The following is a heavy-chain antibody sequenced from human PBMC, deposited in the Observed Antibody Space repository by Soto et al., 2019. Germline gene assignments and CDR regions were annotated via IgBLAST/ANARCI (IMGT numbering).Heavy chain of an antibody. D-gene: IGHD3-10*01. CDR1: GFSFSDYT. J-gene: IGHJ4*02. CDR2: ISRGSDYI. Sequence: EVHLVESGGGLVKPGGSLRLTCAGSGFSFSDYTMNWVRQAPGKGLEWVSSISRGSDYIFYADTVKGRFTISRDNARNSLYLQMSSLRAEDTGVYSCARIYGSGVVDFWGQGSLITVSS. V-gene: IGHV3-21*04. CDR3: ARIYGSGVVDF.